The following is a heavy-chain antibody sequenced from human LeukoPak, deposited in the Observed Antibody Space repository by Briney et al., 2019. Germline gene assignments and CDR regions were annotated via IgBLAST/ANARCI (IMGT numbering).Heavy chain of an antibody. D-gene: IGHD3-22*01. CDR1: GFTLTTYG. Sequence: PGGSLRLSCAASGFTLTTYGMKSGRQAPGKGLEWVSYISSSSYSIYQADSVKGRFTISRDNAKNSLYLQMISLRAEDTAVYYYARTYYYDSTEFRFFDFWGQGTLVTVSS. CDR3: ARTYYYDSTEFRFFDF. CDR2: ISSSSYSI. J-gene: IGHJ4*02. V-gene: IGHV3-48*01.